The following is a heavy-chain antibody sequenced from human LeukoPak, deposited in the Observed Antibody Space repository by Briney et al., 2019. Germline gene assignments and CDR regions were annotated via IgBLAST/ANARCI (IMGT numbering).Heavy chain of an antibody. CDR3: ARDLGSGMDV. V-gene: IGHV3-21*01. D-gene: IGHD2-15*01. Sequence: GGSLRLSCAASGFTFSSYSMNWVRQAPGKGLEWVSSISSSSSYIYYADSVKGRFTISRDNAKNSLYPQMNSLRAEDTAVYYCARDLGSGMDVWGQGTTVTVSS. CDR1: GFTFSSYS. CDR2: ISSSSSYI. J-gene: IGHJ6*02.